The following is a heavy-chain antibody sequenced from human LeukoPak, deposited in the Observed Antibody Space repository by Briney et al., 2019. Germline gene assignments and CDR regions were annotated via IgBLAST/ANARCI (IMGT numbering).Heavy chain of an antibody. V-gene: IGHV4-59*01. CDR2: IYYSGST. D-gene: IGHD4-23*01. CDR3: ARRGNSLEY. Sequence: PSETLSLTCTVSGGSINNNYWSWIRQPPGRGLEWIGYIYYSGSTYYNPSLKGRVTISVDTSKNRFSLKLSSVTAADTAVYYCARRGNSLEYWGQGTLVTVSS. CDR1: GGSINNNY. J-gene: IGHJ4*02.